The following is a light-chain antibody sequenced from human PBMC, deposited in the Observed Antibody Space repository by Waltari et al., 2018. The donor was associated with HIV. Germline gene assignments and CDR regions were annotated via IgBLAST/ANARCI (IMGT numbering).Light chain of an antibody. V-gene: IGLV3-1*01. CDR1: KLGNRY. J-gene: IGLJ2*01. Sequence: SFELTQPPSVSVSPGQTATITCSGDKLGNRYAYWYQQKPGQSPVLVIHQDSKRPSGIPERFSGSNSGNTAMLTISETQATDEADYYCQAWDRSTYVVFGGGTKVTVL. CDR3: QAWDRSTYVV. CDR2: QDS.